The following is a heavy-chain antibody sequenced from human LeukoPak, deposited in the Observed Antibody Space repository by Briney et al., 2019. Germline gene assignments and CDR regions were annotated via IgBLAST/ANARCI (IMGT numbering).Heavy chain of an antibody. CDR2: MNPNSGNT. D-gene: IGHD3-10*01. CDR3: ARGRLYYGSGSYYMVNYYYYYMDV. V-gene: IGHV1-8*02. CDR1: GYTFTSYD. J-gene: IGHJ6*03. Sequence: ASVKVSCKASGYTFTSYDINWVRQATGQGLEWMGWMNPNSGNTGYAQKFQGRVTMTRNTSISTAYTELSSLRSEDTAVYYCARGRLYYGSGSYYMVNYYYYYMDVWGKGTTVTISS.